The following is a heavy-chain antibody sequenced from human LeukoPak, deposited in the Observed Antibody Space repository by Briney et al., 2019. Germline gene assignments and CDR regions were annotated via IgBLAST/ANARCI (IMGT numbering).Heavy chain of an antibody. J-gene: IGHJ3*02. CDR2: IRYDGNNK. Sequence: PGGSLRLSCAASGFTFFTYGMHWVRQAPGKGLEWLAFIRYDGNNKYYADSVKGRFTISRDNSKNSLYLQMNSLRAEDTALYYCAKDIAPLGGGTGYAFDIWGQGTMVTVSS. D-gene: IGHD2-15*01. CDR3: AKDIAPLGGGTGYAFDI. CDR1: GFTFFTYG. V-gene: IGHV3-30*02.